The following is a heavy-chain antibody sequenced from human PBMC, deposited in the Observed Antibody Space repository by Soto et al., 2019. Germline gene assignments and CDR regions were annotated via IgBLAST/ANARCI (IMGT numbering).Heavy chain of an antibody. D-gene: IGHD4-17*01. CDR2: SFHSGNT. Sequence: QLQLQESGPGLVKPSETLSLNCSVSGGSIRSSPYYWGWIRQPPGKGLDWIGSSFHSGNTYYNPSLQNRVTISVDTSKNNFSLQLTSVTAADTAVYYCARLNDYVEYFQHLGQGTLVTVSS. CDR3: ARLNDYVEYFQH. CDR1: GGSIRSSPYY. V-gene: IGHV4-39*01. J-gene: IGHJ1*01.